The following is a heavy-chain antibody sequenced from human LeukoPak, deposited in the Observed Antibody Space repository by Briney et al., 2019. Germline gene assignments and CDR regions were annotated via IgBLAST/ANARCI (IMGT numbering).Heavy chain of an antibody. CDR2: ISGSGGGT. Sequence: GGCLRLSCAASGFTFCIYAVSWVRQAPGKGLEWVSGISGSGGGTYYADSVKGRFTISRDNSKNTVYLQMNSLSTEDTAVYHCAKTTTGYSSGRYPGWPVDYWGQGTLVTVSS. J-gene: IGHJ4*02. CDR1: GFTFCIYA. CDR3: AKTTTGYSSGRYPGWPVDY. V-gene: IGHV3-23*01. D-gene: IGHD6-19*01.